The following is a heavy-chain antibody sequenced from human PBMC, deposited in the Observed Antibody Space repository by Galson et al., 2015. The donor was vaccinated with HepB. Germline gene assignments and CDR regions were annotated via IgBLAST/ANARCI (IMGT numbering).Heavy chain of an antibody. CDR2: ISGSGGST. D-gene: IGHD6-13*01. CDR1: GFTFSSYA. Sequence: SLRLSCAASGFTFSSYAMSWVRQAPGKGLEWVSAISGSGGSTYYADSVKGRFTISRDNSKNTLYLQMNSLRAEDTAVYYCASIRGYSSSWYEGYYYFDYWGQGTLVTVSS. J-gene: IGHJ4*02. CDR3: ASIRGYSSSWYEGYYYFDY. V-gene: IGHV3-23*01.